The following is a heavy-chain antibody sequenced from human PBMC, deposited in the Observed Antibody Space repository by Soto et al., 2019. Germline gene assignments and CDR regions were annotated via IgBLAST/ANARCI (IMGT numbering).Heavy chain of an antibody. CDR3: ARVGGVAARTFDY. J-gene: IGHJ4*02. Sequence: PSETLSLTCTVSVGSSNDFYWSWIRQPPGKGLEWIGYIYYSGSTDYNPSLKGRVTISVDTSKNQFSLKLRSVTAADTAVYYCARVGGVAARTFDYWGQGTLVTVSS. CDR2: IYYSGST. D-gene: IGHD6-6*01. V-gene: IGHV4-59*01. CDR1: VGSSNDFY.